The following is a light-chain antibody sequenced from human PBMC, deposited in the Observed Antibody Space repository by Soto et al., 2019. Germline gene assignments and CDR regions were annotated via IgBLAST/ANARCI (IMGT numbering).Light chain of an antibody. CDR2: EVS. J-gene: IGLJ2*01. CDR1: SSDVGGYNY. CDR3: SSYAGSNNVI. V-gene: IGLV2-8*01. Sequence: QSVLTQPPSASGSPGQSVTLSCTGTSSDVGGYNYVSWYQQHPGKAPKLMIYEVSERPSGVPDRFSGSKSGNTASLTVSGLQAEDEADYYCSSYAGSNNVIFGGGTKLTVL.